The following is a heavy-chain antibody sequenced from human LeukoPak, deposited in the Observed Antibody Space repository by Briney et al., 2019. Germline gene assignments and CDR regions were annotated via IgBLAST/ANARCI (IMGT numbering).Heavy chain of an antibody. CDR3: ARERHWGGDFDY. CDR1: GFSFSSYW. D-gene: IGHD7-27*01. V-gene: IGHV3-74*01. CDR2: INSDGSST. Sequence: GGSLRLSCAASGFSFSSYWMHWVRQAPGKGLVWVSRINSDGSSTSYADSVKGRFTISRDNAKNTLYLQMNSLRAEDTAVYYCARERHWGGDFDYWGQGTLVTVSS. J-gene: IGHJ4*02.